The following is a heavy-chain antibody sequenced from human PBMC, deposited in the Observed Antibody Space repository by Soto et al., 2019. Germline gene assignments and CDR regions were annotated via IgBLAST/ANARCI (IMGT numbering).Heavy chain of an antibody. J-gene: IGHJ3*01. CDR2: MWYDGSNT. Sequence: QVHLAESGGGVVQPGTSLRLSCATSGFPFDRYGMHWVRQAPSKGLEWVAAMWYDGSNTYYGESVKGRFLISRDNSKNTVYLEMNSLRVEDTGVYFCAKGRIAVAAGAFDSWGPGTRVTVSS. D-gene: IGHD6-19*01. CDR3: AKGRIAVAAGAFDS. CDR1: GFPFDRYG. V-gene: IGHV3-33*03.